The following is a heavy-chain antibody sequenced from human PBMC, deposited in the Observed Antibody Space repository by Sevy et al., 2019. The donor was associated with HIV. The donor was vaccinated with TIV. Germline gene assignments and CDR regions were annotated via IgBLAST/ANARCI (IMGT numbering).Heavy chain of an antibody. V-gene: IGHV3-53*01. Sequence: GGSLRLSCAASEFTVSSSYMSLVRQAPGKGLEWVSILYSGGSTYYAASVKGRFAVSRDNSKNTLYLQMNSLRAEDTAVYYCARAGTGSYRAYFDYWGQGTLVTVSS. CDR1: EFTVSSSY. J-gene: IGHJ4*02. CDR3: ARAGTGSYRAYFDY. CDR2: LYSGGST. D-gene: IGHD1-26*01.